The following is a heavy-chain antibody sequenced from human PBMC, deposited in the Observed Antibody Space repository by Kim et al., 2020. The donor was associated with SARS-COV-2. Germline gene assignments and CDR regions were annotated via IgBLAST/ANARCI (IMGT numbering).Heavy chain of an antibody. Sequence: TNYNPSLKSRVTISVDTSKNQFSLKLSSVTAADTAVYYCARSSRGGFFDYWGQGTLVTVSS. CDR2: T. V-gene: IGHV4-34*01. J-gene: IGHJ4*02. D-gene: IGHD3-16*01. CDR3: ARSSRGGFFDY.